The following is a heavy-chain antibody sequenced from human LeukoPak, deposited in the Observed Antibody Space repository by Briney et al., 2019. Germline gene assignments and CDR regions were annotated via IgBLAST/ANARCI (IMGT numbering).Heavy chain of an antibody. CDR2: ISYDGSNK. CDR1: GFTSSSYG. J-gene: IGHJ4*02. Sequence: GGSLRLSCAASGFTSSSYGMHWVRQAPGKGLEWVAVISYDGSNKYYADSVKGRFTISRDNSKNTLYLQMNSLRAEDTAVYYCAKDRDAITFGGVMDFDHWGQGTLVTVSS. CDR3: AKDRDAITFGGVMDFDH. V-gene: IGHV3-30*18. D-gene: IGHD3-16*01.